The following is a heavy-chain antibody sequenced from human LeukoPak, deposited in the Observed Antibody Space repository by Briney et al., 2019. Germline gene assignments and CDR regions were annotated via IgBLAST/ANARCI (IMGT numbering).Heavy chain of an antibody. V-gene: IGHV3-23*01. CDR1: GLTFSSYA. Sequence: PGGSLRLSCAASGLTFSSYAMSWVRQAPGKGLEWVSAISGSGGSTYYADSVKGRFTISRDNSKNTLYLQMNSLRAEDTAVYYCAKTYYYDSSGYLWGDAFDIWGQGTMVTVSS. CDR3: AKTYYYDSSGYLWGDAFDI. J-gene: IGHJ3*02. CDR2: ISGSGGST. D-gene: IGHD3-22*01.